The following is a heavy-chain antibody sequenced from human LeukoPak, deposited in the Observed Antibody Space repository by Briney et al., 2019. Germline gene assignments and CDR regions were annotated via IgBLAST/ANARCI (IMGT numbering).Heavy chain of an antibody. D-gene: IGHD3-22*01. CDR1: GFTFSSYA. CDR3: AKQTGSGYYRSLDH. CDR2: ISGIGGST. J-gene: IGHJ4*02. Sequence: PGGSLRLSCEASGFTFSSYAMTWVRQAPGKGLEWVSGISGIGGSTYADSVKGRFTISRDNSKNTLFLQMNSLRADDTAVYYCAKQTGSGYYRSLDHWGQGTLVTVSS. V-gene: IGHV3-23*01.